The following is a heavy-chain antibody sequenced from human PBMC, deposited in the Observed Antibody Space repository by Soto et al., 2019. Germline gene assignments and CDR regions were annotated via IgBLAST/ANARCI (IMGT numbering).Heavy chain of an antibody. D-gene: IGHD3-9*01. Sequence: VKVSCQAYGYTFTSSGISWVRQAPGQGLEWMGWISAYNGNTNYAQKLQGRVTMTTDTSTSTAYMELRSLRSDDTAVYYCARDPYYDILTGYYMAPFDYWGQGTLVTFSS. CDR3: ARDPYYDILTGYYMAPFDY. J-gene: IGHJ4*02. CDR1: GYTFTSSG. CDR2: ISAYNGNT. V-gene: IGHV1-18*04.